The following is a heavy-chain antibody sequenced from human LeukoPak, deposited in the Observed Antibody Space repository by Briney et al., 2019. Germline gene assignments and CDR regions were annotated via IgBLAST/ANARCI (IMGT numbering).Heavy chain of an antibody. V-gene: IGHV1-2*02. Sequence: INPNSGGTNYAQKFQGRITITRDTSTSTVNMELSGLRSDDTAVYYCARSAGIAVAGAAAYWGQGTLVTVSS. CDR3: ARSAGIAVAGAAAY. J-gene: IGHJ4*02. D-gene: IGHD6-19*01. CDR2: INPNSGGT.